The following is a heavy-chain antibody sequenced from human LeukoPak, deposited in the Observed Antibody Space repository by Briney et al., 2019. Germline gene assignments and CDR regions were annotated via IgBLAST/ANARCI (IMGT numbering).Heavy chain of an antibody. Sequence: GGTLRLSCAASGFTFSSHGMNWVRQAPGKGLEWVSGISPSGGITYYTDSVKGRFTISRDNSKNTLYLQMNSLRAEDTAIYYCARGSGSWGRDIDSWGQGTLVTVSS. CDR1: GFTFSSHG. CDR2: ISPSGGIT. CDR3: ARGSGSWGRDIDS. V-gene: IGHV3-23*01. D-gene: IGHD3-10*01. J-gene: IGHJ4*02.